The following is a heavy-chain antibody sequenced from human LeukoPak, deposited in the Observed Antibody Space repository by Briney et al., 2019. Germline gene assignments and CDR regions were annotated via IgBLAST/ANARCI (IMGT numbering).Heavy chain of an antibody. V-gene: IGHV1-18*01. CDR2: ISAYNGNT. CDR1: GYTFTSYG. Sequence: ASVKVSCKASGYTFTSYGISWVRQAPGQGLEWMGWISAYNGNTNYAQKLQGRVTMTTDTSTSTAYMELRSLRSDDTAVCYCATAPGYCSSTSCNGYSDYWGQGTLVTVSS. CDR3: ATAPGYCSSTSCNGYSDY. D-gene: IGHD2-2*01. J-gene: IGHJ4*02.